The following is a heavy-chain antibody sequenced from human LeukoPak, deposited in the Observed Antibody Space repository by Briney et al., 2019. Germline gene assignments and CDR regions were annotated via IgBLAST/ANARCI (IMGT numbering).Heavy chain of an antibody. CDR2: IWYDGSNK. J-gene: IGHJ4*02. V-gene: IGHV3-33*06. CDR3: AKDGSGSYDYFDY. Sequence: PGGSLRLSCAASGFTFSSYGMQWVRQAPGKGLEWVAVIWYDGSNKYYADSVKGRFTISRDNSKNTLYLQMNSLRAEDTAVYYCAKDGSGSYDYFDYWGQGTLVTVSS. D-gene: IGHD1-26*01. CDR1: GFTFSSYG.